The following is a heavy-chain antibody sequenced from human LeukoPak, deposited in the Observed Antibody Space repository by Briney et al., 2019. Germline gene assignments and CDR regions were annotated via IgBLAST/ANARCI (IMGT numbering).Heavy chain of an antibody. CDR2: FDPEDGET. CDR3: ATGSEVVVITDLYYFDY. D-gene: IGHD3-22*01. V-gene: IGHV1-24*01. CDR1: GYTLTELS. Sequence: ASVKVSCKVSGYTLTELSMHWVRQAPGKGLEWMGGFDPEDGETIYAQKFQGRVTMTEDTSTDTAYMELSSLRSEDTAVYYCATGSEVVVITDLYYFDYWGQGTLVTVSS. J-gene: IGHJ4*02.